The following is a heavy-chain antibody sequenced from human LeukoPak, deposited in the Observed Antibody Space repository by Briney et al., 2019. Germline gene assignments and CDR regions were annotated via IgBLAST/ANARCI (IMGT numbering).Heavy chain of an antibody. CDR2: IGGSGGRT. J-gene: IGHJ4*02. Sequence: GGSLRLSCAASGFTFNSYAMSWVRQAPGKGLEWVSGIGGSGGRTYNADSVRGRFTISRDNSKNTLFLQMNNLSAEDTAIYYCAKNGYYDYIWVSFDYPYLDYWGQGTLGTVSS. CDR1: GFTFNSYA. V-gene: IGHV3-23*01. CDR3: AKNGYYDYIWVSFDYPYLDY. D-gene: IGHD3-16*01.